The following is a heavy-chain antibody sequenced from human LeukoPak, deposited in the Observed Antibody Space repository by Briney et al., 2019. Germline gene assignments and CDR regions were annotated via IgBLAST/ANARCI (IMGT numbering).Heavy chain of an antibody. CDR1: GFTFSNAW. CDR2: IKNKTDGRTT. CDR3: TTKEYPPADYFDY. V-gene: IGHV3-15*01. D-gene: IGHD2/OR15-2a*01. J-gene: IGHJ4*02. Sequence: PGGSLRLSCAASGFTFSNAWMSWVRQAPGKGLEWVGRIKNKTDGRTTDYAAPVKSRFTISRDDSKNTQHLHMNSLNTDDTSVYYCTTKEYPPADYFDYWGQGNLVTVSS.